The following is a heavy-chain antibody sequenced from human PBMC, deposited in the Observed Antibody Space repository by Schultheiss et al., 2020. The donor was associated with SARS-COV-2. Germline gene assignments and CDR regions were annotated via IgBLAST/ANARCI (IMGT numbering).Heavy chain of an antibody. V-gene: IGHV3-30-3*01. CDR3: ARDRGVTTYYYYGMDV. J-gene: IGHJ6*02. CDR1: GFTFSSYW. Sequence: GGSLRLSCAASGFTFSSYWMSWVRQAPGKGLEWVAVISYDGSNKYYADSVKGRFTISRDNSKNTLYLQMNSLRAEDTAVYYCARDRGVTTYYYYGMDVWGQGTTVTVSS. CDR2: ISYDGSNK. D-gene: IGHD4-17*01.